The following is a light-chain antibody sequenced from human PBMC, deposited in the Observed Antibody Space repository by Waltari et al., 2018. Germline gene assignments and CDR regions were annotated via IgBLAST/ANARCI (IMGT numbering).Light chain of an antibody. V-gene: IGKV3-11*01. CDR1: QSVNSY. J-gene: IGKJ4*01. CDR2: DAS. Sequence: EIELTQSPATVSLSPGESATLACRASQSVNSYLVWYQQKPGQAPRLLIYDASNRATGIPARFSGSGSGTDFTLTISSLAPEDFAVYYCQQRYNWPVTFGGGTKVEIK. CDR3: QQRYNWPVT.